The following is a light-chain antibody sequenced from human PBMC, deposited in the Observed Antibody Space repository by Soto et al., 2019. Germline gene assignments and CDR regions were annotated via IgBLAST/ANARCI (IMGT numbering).Light chain of an antibody. CDR2: AAS. J-gene: IGKJ4*01. CDR1: QGIRDF. Sequence: DIQLTQSPSFLSASVGDRVTITCRASQGIRDFLAWYQQKPGQPPKLLIYAASTLQTVVPTRFSGIASGTEFTLIISNLQPADFATYYWQQFNVYPLTFGGGTKVEIK. CDR3: QQFNVYPLT. V-gene: IGKV1-9*01.